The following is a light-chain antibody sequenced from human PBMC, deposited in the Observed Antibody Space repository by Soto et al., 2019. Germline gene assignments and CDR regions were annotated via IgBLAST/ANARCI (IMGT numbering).Light chain of an antibody. CDR2: DAS. CDR1: QSISSW. V-gene: IGKV1-5*01. J-gene: IGKJ2*01. CDR3: QHYTSFSYT. Sequence: DIQMTQSPSSLSASVGDRVTITCRASQSISSWLAWYQQKPGKAPNLLIYDASSLESGVPSRFRGSGSGTEFTLTISSLQPDDFATYYCQHYTSFSYTFGQGTKLGIK.